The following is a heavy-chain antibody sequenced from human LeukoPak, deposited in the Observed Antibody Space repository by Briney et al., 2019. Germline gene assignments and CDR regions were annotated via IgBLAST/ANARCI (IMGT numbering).Heavy chain of an antibody. D-gene: IGHD2-2*01. CDR2: IYTTVST. CDR3: ARDLTVVVPAAIDNDAFDI. CDR1: GGSISSYY. V-gene: IGHV4-4*07. J-gene: IGHJ3*02. Sequence: SETLSLTCTVSGGSISSYYWSWIRQPAGKGLEGIGRIYTTVSTNYNPSLKSRVTMSVDTSKNQFSLKLGYVTAADTAVYYCARDLTVVVPAAIDNDAFDIWGQGTMVTVSS.